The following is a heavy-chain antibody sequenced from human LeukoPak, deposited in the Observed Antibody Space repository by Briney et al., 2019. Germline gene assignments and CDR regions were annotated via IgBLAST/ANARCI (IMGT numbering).Heavy chain of an antibody. D-gene: IGHD1-1*01. J-gene: IGHJ3*02. Sequence: PSETLSLTCTVSGGSISSGGYYWSWIRQPAGKGLEWIGRIYTSGSTNYNPSLKSRVTMSVDTSKNQFSLKLSSVTAADTAVYYCARAVLIYAFDIWGQGTMVTVSS. V-gene: IGHV4-61*02. CDR3: ARAVLIYAFDI. CDR2: IYTSGST. CDR1: GGSISSGGYY.